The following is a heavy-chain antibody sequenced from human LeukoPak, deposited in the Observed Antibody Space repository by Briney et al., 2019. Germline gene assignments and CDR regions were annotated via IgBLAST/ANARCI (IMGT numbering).Heavy chain of an antibody. D-gene: IGHD2-8*01. V-gene: IGHV4-34*01. J-gene: IGHJ2*01. Sequence: SETLSLTCAVYGGSFSGYYWSWIRQPPGKGLEWIGEINHSGSTNYNPSLKSRVTISVDTSKNQFSLKLSSVTAADTAVYYCVRDNGASGLWGRGTLVTVSS. CDR1: GGSFSGYY. CDR3: VRDNGASGL. CDR2: INHSGST.